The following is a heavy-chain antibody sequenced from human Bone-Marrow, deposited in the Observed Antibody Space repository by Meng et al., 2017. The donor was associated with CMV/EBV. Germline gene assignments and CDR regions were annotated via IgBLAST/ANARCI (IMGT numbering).Heavy chain of an antibody. CDR2: VSGTGRNT. Sequence: GESLKISCAASGFTFSSYAMTWVRQAPGKGLQWVSTVSGTGRNTYYADSVKGRFTVSRDNSKNTLYLQMNSLRAEDTAVYYCAREDYRRHYFDYWGQGTLVTVSS. CDR1: GFTFSSYA. CDR3: AREDYRRHYFDY. J-gene: IGHJ4*02. V-gene: IGHV3-23*01. D-gene: IGHD4/OR15-4a*01.